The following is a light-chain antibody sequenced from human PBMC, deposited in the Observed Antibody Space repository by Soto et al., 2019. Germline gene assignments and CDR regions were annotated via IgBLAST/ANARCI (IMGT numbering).Light chain of an antibody. CDR3: QQGYRPLLT. CDR2: GAS. V-gene: IGKV1-39*01. Sequence: DLQMTQSPYSLSASVGDRVTLTCRASQSISNYLNWFQVKSGRGPKLLISGASTLQDGVPSRFSGSGSGSDFTLTISNLQREEFAVYYFQQGYRPLLTCGGGTRVDI. CDR1: QSISNY. J-gene: IGKJ4*01.